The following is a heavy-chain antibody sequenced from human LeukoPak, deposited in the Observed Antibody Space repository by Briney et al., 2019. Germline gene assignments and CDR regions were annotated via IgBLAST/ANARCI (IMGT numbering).Heavy chain of an antibody. Sequence: ASVKVSCKASGYTFTSYGISWVRQAPGQGLEWMGWISAYNGNTNYAQKLQGRVTMTTDTSTSTAYMELRSLRSDDTAVYYCARDPAYCSSTSCYNRPGYYMDVWGKGTTVTVSS. CDR2: ISAYNGNT. CDR1: GYTFTSYG. V-gene: IGHV1-18*01. CDR3: ARDPAYCSSTSCYNRPGYYMDV. D-gene: IGHD2-2*02. J-gene: IGHJ6*03.